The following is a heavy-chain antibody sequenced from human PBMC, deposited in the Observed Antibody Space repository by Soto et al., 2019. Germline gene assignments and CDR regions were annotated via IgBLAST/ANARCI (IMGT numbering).Heavy chain of an antibody. Sequence: EVQLVESGGGLVKPGGSLRLSCAASGFTFSSYSMNWVRQAPGKGLEWVSSISSSSSYIYYADSVKGRFTISRDNAKNSLYLQMNSLRAEDTAVYYCAGVGSSSSFEYYYYMDVWGKGTTVTVSS. J-gene: IGHJ6*03. V-gene: IGHV3-21*01. D-gene: IGHD6-6*01. CDR1: GFTFSSYS. CDR3: AGVGSSSSFEYYYYMDV. CDR2: ISSSSSYI.